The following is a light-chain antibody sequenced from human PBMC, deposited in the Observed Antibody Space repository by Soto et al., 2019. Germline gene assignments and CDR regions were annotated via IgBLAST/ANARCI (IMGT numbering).Light chain of an antibody. V-gene: IGKV4-1*01. CDR3: QQHYSSPWT. J-gene: IGKJ1*01. CDR2: WAS. Sequence: DIVMTQSPDSLAVSLGERATINCKSSQSVLYNSNSKNYLAWYQQKPGQPPKLLIYWASTRESGVPDRFSGSGSGTDFTLTISSLLAEDVAVYYCQQHYSSPWTFGQGTKVGIK. CDR1: QSVLYNSNSKNY.